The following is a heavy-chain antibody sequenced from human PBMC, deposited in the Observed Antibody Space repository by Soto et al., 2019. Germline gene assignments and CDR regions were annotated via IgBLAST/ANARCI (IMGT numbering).Heavy chain of an antibody. D-gene: IGHD6-6*01. CDR1: GGTFSSYA. V-gene: IGHV1-69*13. CDR3: ARDFEYSSFRSSFYFDY. J-gene: IGHJ4*02. Sequence: SVKVSCKASGGTFSSYAISWVRQAPGQGLEWMGGIIPIFGTANYAQKFQGRVTITADESTSTAHMELSSLRFEDTAVYYCARDFEYSSFRSSFYFDYWGQGTLVTVSS. CDR2: IIPIFGTA.